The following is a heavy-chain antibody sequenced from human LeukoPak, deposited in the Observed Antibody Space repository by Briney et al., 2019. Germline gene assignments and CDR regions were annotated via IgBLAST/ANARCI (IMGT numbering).Heavy chain of an antibody. D-gene: IGHD3-10*01. CDR2: IIPIFGTA. Sequence: ASVKVSCKASGGTFSNYAINWVRQAPGQGLEWMGGIIPIFGTANYAQKFQGRVTITADESTSTAYMELSSLRSEDAAVYYCARGDYYGSGSYPFLGYFDYWGQGTLVTVSS. CDR3: ARGDYYGSGSYPFLGYFDY. V-gene: IGHV1-69*01. CDR1: GGTFSNYA. J-gene: IGHJ4*02.